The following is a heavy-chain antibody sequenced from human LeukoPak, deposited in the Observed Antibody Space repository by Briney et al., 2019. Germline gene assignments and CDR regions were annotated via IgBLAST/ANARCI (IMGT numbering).Heavy chain of an antibody. CDR1: GFTFSSYS. CDR3: ASFDFWSGYPFDP. Sequence: GGSLRLSCAASGFTFSSYSMNWVRQAPGKGLVWVSRINSDGSSITYADSVKGRFTISRDNAKNTLYLQMNSLRPEDTAVYYCASFDFWSGYPFDPWGQGTLVTVSS. J-gene: IGHJ5*02. V-gene: IGHV3-74*01. CDR2: INSDGSSI. D-gene: IGHD3-3*01.